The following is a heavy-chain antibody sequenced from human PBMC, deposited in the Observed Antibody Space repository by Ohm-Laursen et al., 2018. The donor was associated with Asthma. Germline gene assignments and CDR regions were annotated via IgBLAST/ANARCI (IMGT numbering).Heavy chain of an antibody. V-gene: IGHV4-59*01. CDR1: GGSISSYY. D-gene: IGHD6-13*01. CDR2: IYYSGST. CDR3: AGKYSSSWYYNYYYGMDV. Sequence: GTLSLTCTVSGGSISSYYWSWIRQPPGKGLEWIGYIYYSGSTNYNPSLKSRVTISVDTSKNQFSLKLSSVTAADTAVYYCAGKYSSSWYYNYYYGMDVWGQGTAVTVSS. J-gene: IGHJ6*02.